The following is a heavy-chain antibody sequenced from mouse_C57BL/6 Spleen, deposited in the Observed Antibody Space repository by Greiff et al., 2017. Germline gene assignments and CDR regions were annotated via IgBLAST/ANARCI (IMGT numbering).Heavy chain of an antibody. CDR1: GYTFTSYW. D-gene: IGHD2-4*01. CDR2: IDPSDSYT. Sequence: VQLQQSGAELVMPGASVKLSCKASGYTFTSYWMHWVKQRPGQGLEWIGEIDPSDSYTNYNQKFKGKSTLTVDKSSSTAYMQLSSLTSEDSAVYYCARGSTMITTDYWGQGTTLTVSS. V-gene: IGHV1-69*01. J-gene: IGHJ2*01. CDR3: ARGSTMITTDY.